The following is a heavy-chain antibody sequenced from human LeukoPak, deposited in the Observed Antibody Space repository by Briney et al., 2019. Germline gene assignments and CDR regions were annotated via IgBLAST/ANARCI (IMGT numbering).Heavy chain of an antibody. D-gene: IGHD3-9*01. CDR3: ARDPSRLVGAFDI. CDR1: GFTFSSYS. J-gene: IGHJ3*02. V-gene: IGHV3-48*01. Sequence: GGSLRLSCAASGFTFSSYSMNWVRQAPGKGLEWVSYISSSSSTIYYADSVKGRFTISRDNAKNSLYLQMNSLRAEDTAVYYCARDPSRLVGAFDIWGQGTMVTVSS. CDR2: ISSSSSTI.